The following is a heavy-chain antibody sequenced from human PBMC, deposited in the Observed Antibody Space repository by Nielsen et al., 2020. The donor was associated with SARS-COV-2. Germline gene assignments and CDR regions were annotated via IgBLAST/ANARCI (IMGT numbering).Heavy chain of an antibody. V-gene: IGHV3-23*01. J-gene: IGHJ4*02. Sequence: GESLKISCAASGFTFSTYAMNWVRQAPGKGLEWVSVIGDDGTGINYANSVKGRFTNSRDNSKNTLYLQMNSLRAEDTAVYYCAKARAGRYPQSRILDNWAQGTLVTVSA. D-gene: IGHD2-21*01. CDR2: IGDDGTGI. CDR3: AKARAGRYPQSRILDN. CDR1: GFTFSTYA.